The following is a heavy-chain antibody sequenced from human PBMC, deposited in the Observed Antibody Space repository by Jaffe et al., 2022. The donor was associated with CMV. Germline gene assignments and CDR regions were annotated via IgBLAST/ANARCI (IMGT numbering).Heavy chain of an antibody. V-gene: IGHV4-59*01. CDR3: ARETSSSGWTFLEY. CDR1: GGSINNYY. Sequence: QVQLQESGPGLVKPSETLSLTCTVSGGSINNYYWSWIRQPPGKGLEWIGYIYYSGTTSYNPSLKSRVTISLDTSKNQFSLKLSSVTAADTAVYHCARETSSSGWTFLEYWGQGTLVTVSS. CDR2: IYYSGTT. D-gene: IGHD6-19*01. J-gene: IGHJ4*02.